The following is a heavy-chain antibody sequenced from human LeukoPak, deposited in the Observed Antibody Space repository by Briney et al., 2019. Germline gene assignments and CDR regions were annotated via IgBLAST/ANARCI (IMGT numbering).Heavy chain of an antibody. CDR2: MNPNSGNT. J-gene: IGHJ5*02. V-gene: IGHV1-8*01. CDR1: GYTFTSYD. Sequence: EASVKVSCKASGYTFTSYDINWVRQATGQGLEWMGWMNPNSGNTGYAQKFQGRVTMTRNTSISTAYMELSSLRSEDTAVYYCARRRLRFGDLRGNWFDPWGQGTLVTVSS. CDR3: ARRRLRFGDLRGNWFDP. D-gene: IGHD3-10*01.